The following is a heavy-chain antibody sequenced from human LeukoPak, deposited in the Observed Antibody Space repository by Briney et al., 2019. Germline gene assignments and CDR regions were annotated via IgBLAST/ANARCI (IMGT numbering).Heavy chain of an antibody. CDR2: IKQDGSEK. CDR3: ARDNGLRFGELYFDY. CDR1: GFTFSSYW. V-gene: IGHV3-7*01. D-gene: IGHD3-10*01. Sequence: GGSLRLSCAASGFTFSSYWMSWVRQAPGKGLEWVANIKQDGSEKYYVDSVKGRFTISRDNAKNSLYLQMNSLRAEDTAVYYCARDNGLRFGELYFDYWGQGTLVTVSS. J-gene: IGHJ4*02.